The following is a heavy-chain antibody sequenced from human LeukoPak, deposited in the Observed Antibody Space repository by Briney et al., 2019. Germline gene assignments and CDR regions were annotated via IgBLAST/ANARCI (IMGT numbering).Heavy chain of an antibody. CDR2: ISYDGSNK. V-gene: IGHV3-30*18. J-gene: IGHJ4*02. D-gene: IGHD3-9*01. CDR1: GFTFSSYG. Sequence: GGSLRLSCAASGFTFSSYGMHWVRQAPGKGLEWVAVISYDGSNKYYADSEKGRFTISRDNSKNTLYLQMNSLRAEDTAVYYCAKSYGFDFDWLSLDYWGQGTLVTVSS. CDR3: AKSYGFDFDWLSLDY.